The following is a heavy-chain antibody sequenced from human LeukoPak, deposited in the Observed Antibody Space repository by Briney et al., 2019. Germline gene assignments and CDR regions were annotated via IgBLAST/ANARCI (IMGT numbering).Heavy chain of an antibody. V-gene: IGHV3-23*01. D-gene: IGHD6-13*01. Sequence: GGSLRLSCAVSGFTFKNYAMSWVRQAPGKGLEWVSVTSGSGVTTYYADSVKGRFTISRDNSKNTLYLQMNSLRAEDTGVYYCAKESSGLIVAVGRVYSDYWGQGTLVTVSS. CDR3: AKESSGLIVAVGRVYSDY. CDR2: TSGSGVTT. CDR1: GFTFKNYA. J-gene: IGHJ4*02.